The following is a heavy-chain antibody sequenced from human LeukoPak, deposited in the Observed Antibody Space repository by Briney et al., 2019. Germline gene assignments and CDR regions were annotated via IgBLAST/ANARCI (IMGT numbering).Heavy chain of an antibody. Sequence: SETLSLTCTVSGGSISSSSYYWGWIRQPPGKGLEWIGSIYYSGSTYYNPSLKSRVTISADTSKNQFSLKLSSVTAADTAVYYCARGRSNWNRLRLYYFDYWGQGTLVTVSS. J-gene: IGHJ4*02. CDR2: IYYSGST. CDR1: GGSISSSSYY. CDR3: ARGRSNWNRLRLYYFDY. D-gene: IGHD1-20*01. V-gene: IGHV4-39*07.